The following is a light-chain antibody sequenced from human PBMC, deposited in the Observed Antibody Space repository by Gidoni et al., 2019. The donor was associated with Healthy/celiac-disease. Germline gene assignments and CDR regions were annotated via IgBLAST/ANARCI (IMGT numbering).Light chain of an antibody. J-gene: IGKJ1*01. CDR1: QGISSY. V-gene: IGKV1-8*01. CDR2: AAS. CDR3: QQYYSYPDT. Sequence: AIRMTQSPSSFSASTGDRVPITCRASQGISSYLAWYQQKPGKAPKLLIYAASTLQSGVPSRFSGSGSGTDFTLTISCLQSEDFATYYCQQYYSYPDTFGQGTKVEIK.